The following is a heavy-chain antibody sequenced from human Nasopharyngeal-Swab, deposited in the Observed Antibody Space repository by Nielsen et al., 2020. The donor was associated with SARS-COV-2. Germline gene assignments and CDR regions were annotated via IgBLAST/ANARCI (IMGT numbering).Heavy chain of an antibody. CDR2: ALHDGRT. CDR3: AKEGSGSPALS. V-gene: IGHV4-34*12. Sequence: CIRQPPGKGLEWIGEALHDGRTSYHSTLESRVTISIDASRNQFSLRLTSVTAADTAVYYCAKEGSGSPALSWGQGTLVTVSS. D-gene: IGHD1-26*01. J-gene: IGHJ5*02.